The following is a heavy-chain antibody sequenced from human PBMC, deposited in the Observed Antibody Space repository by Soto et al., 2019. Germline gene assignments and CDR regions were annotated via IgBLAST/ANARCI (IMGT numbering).Heavy chain of an antibody. V-gene: IGHV4-59*08. CDR1: GGSISSYY. J-gene: IGHJ6*03. CDR3: ARHGDPLLGSGRNYYYMYV. D-gene: IGHD3-10*01. Sequence: SETLSLTCTVSGGSISSYYWSWIRQPPGKGLEWIRYIYYSGSTNYNPSLKSRVTISVDTSKNQFSLKLSSVTAADTAVYYCARHGDPLLGSGRNYYYMYVWGKGTTVTVSS. CDR2: IYYSGST.